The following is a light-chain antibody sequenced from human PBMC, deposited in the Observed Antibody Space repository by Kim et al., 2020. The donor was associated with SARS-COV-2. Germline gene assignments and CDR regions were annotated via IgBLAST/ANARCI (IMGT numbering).Light chain of an antibody. J-gene: IGKJ4*01. V-gene: IGKV3-11*01. CDR3: QQRGSWPPAVT. CDR2: DAA. Sequence: PGESATLSCRASHRVDISLAWYQQTPGQPPRLLIYDAAIRAAGIPDRFSGSGSGTDFTLTIASLAPEDFAVYYCQQRGSWPPAVTFGGGTKVDIK. CDR1: HRVDIS.